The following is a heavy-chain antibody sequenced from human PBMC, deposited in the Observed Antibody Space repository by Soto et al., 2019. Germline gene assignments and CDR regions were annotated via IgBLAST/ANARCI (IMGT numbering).Heavy chain of an antibody. CDR1: GGSISSYY. Sequence: SETLSLTCTVSGGSISSYYWSWIRQPPGKGLEWIGYIYYSGSTNYNPSLKSRVTTSVDTSKNQFSLKLSSVTDADTAVYYCARYYDFWSGYYPHYYYGMDVWGQGTTVTVSS. J-gene: IGHJ6*02. CDR3: ARYYDFWSGYYPHYYYGMDV. V-gene: IGHV4-59*01. D-gene: IGHD3-3*01. CDR2: IYYSGST.